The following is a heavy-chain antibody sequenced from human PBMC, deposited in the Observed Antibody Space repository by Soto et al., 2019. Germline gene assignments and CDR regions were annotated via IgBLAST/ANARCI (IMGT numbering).Heavy chain of an antibody. D-gene: IGHD5-18*01. Sequence: PGGSLRLSCAASGFTFSDYYMSWIRQAPGKGLEWVSYISSSGSTIYYADSVKGRFTISRDNAKNSLYLQMNSLRAEDTAVYYCARDPIQLWHNFDYWGQGTLVTVSS. CDR3: ARDPIQLWHNFDY. V-gene: IGHV3-11*01. J-gene: IGHJ4*02. CDR2: ISSSGSTI. CDR1: GFTFSDYY.